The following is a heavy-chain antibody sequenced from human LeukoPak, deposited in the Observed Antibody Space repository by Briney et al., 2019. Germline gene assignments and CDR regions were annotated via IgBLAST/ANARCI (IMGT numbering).Heavy chain of an antibody. CDR3: AKDWRDGYDWVFDY. CDR1: GFTFSSYS. D-gene: IGHD5-24*01. CDR2: ISSSSSTI. Sequence: GGSLRLSCAASGFTFSSYSMNWVRQAPGKGLEWVSYISSSSSTIYYADSVKGRFTISRDNAKNSLYLQMNSLRAEDTAVYYCAKDWRDGYDWVFDYWGQGTVVTVSS. V-gene: IGHV3-48*04. J-gene: IGHJ4*02.